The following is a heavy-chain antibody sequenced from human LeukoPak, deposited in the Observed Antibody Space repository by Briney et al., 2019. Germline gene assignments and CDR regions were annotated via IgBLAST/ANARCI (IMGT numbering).Heavy chain of an antibody. CDR2: ISYDGSNK. J-gene: IGHJ6*02. D-gene: IGHD6-19*01. Sequence: HPGGSLRLSCAASGFTFSSYGMHWVRQAPGKGLEWVAVISYDGSNKYYADSVKGRFTISRDNSKNTLYLQMNSLRAEDTAVYYCAREGGSGWYTYYYYGMDVWGQGTTVTVSS. V-gene: IGHV3-30*03. CDR3: AREGGSGWYTYYYYGMDV. CDR1: GFTFSSYG.